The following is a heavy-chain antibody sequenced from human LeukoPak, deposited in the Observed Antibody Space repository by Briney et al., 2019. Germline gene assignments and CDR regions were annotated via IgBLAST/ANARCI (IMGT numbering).Heavy chain of an antibody. CDR3: ARESGYYYYGMDV. J-gene: IGHJ6*02. CDR2: INWNGGST. Sequence: GGSLRLSCAASGFTFDDYGMSWVCQAPGKGLEWVSGINWNGGSTGYADSVKGRFTISRDNAKNSLYLQMSSLRAEDTALYHCARESGYYYYGMDVWGQGTTVTVSS. CDR1: GFTFDDYG. V-gene: IGHV3-20*01.